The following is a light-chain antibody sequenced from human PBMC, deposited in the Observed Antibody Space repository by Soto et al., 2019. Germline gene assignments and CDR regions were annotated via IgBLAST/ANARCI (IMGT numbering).Light chain of an antibody. CDR3: QQRSNWPVT. J-gene: IGKJ1*01. V-gene: IGKV3-11*01. CDR1: QSVSSY. Sequence: EIVLTQSPATLSLSPGERATLSCRASQSVSSYLAWYQQKPGQAPRLLIYDASSRATGIPARFSGSGSGTEFPLTTSSLEPEDFAVYHCQQRSNWPVTFGQGTRVDIK. CDR2: DAS.